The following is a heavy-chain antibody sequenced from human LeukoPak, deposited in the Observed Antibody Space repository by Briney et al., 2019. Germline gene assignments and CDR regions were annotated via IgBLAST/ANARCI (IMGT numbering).Heavy chain of an antibody. V-gene: IGHV4-34*01. Sequence: SETLSLTCAVSGASFSDYYWNWLRQPPGKGLEWIGEISHFGSTDYNPSLKSRVTISVETSKNQFSLQLTSVTAADTAVYYCAARRNWNDGWGQGTLVIVSS. CDR1: GASFSDYY. CDR2: ISHFGST. J-gene: IGHJ5*02. CDR3: AARRNWNDG.